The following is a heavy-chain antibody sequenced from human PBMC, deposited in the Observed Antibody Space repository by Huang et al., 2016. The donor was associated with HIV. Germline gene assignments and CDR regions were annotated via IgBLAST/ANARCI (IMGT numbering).Heavy chain of an antibody. J-gene: IGHJ4*02. CDR1: GITFRNSA. D-gene: IGHD6-19*01. CDR2: TSADGSGK. Sequence: VRLVQSGGGVVQPGRSLRLSCAASGITFRNSAMHWVRKAPGKGRGWVAGTSADGSGKDYVYSVKGRFIISKDNANETLFLEMRSLKSEDTAVYFCAKDQGQWLAYFDSWGQGTLVTVSS. CDR3: AKDQGQWLAYFDS. V-gene: IGHV3-30*18.